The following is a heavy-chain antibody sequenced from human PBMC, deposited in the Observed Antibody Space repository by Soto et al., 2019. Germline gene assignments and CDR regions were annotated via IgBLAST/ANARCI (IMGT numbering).Heavy chain of an antibody. CDR2: INSDGTTT. J-gene: IGHJ4*02. Sequence: EVQLEESGGGLVQPGGSLRLSCVASGLVASGLNFGNTWMHWVRQPPGKGLVWVSYINSDGTTTTYADSVKGRFTISRDNAKNTEFLQMDNLRVEDTAVYYCARDWSYSYPSWGQGTLVTVSS. CDR3: ARDWSYSYPS. V-gene: IGHV3-74*01. D-gene: IGHD5-18*01. CDR1: GLVASGLNFGNTW.